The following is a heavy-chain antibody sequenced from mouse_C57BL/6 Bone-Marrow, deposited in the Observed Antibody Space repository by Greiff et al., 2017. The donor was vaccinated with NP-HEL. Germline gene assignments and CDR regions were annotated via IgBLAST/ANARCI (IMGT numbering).Heavy chain of an antibody. J-gene: IGHJ1*03. Sequence: EVMLVESGGGLVKPGGSLKLSCAASGFTFSDYGMHWVRQAPEKGLEWVAYISSGSSTIYYADTVKGRFTISRDNAKNTLFLQMTSLRSEDTAIYYCARNYGSSLPYWYFDVWGTGTTVTVSS. CDR3: ARNYGSSLPYWYFDV. CDR2: ISSGSSTI. D-gene: IGHD1-1*01. V-gene: IGHV5-17*01. CDR1: GFTFSDYG.